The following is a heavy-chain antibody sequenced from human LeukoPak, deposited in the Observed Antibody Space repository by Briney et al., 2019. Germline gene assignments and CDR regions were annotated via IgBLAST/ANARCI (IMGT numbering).Heavy chain of an antibody. D-gene: IGHD2-15*01. Sequence: SETLSLTCTVSGGSISSGSYYWSWIRQPAGKGLEWIGRIYTSGSTNYNPSLKSRVTISVDTSKNQFSLKLSSVTAADTAVYYCARDYCSGGSCLNDYWGQGTLVTVPS. J-gene: IGHJ4*02. CDR1: GGSISSGSYY. CDR2: IYTSGST. V-gene: IGHV4-61*02. CDR3: ARDYCSGGSCLNDY.